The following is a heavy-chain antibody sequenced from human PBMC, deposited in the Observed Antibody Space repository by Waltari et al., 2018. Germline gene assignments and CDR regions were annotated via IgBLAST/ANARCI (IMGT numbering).Heavy chain of an antibody. V-gene: IGHV4-34*01. CDR1: GGSFSGYY. J-gene: IGHJ6*03. D-gene: IGHD3-10*01. Sequence: QVQLQQWGAGLLKPSETLSLTCAVYGGSFSGYYWSWIRQPPGKGLEWIGEINHSGRTNYNPSLKSRVTISVDTSKNQFSLKLSSVTAADTAVYYCAGGKGRGYYYYYYMDVWGKGTTVTISS. CDR3: AGGKGRGYYYYYYMDV. CDR2: INHSGRT.